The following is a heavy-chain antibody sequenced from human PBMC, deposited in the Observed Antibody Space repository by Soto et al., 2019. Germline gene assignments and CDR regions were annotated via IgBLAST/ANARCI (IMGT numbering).Heavy chain of an antibody. J-gene: IGHJ6*02. CDR1: GYTFTSYG. Sequence: ASVKVSCKASGYTFTSYGISWVRQAPGQGLEWMGWISAYNGNTNYAQKLQGRVTMTTDTSTSTAYMELRSLRSDDTAVYYCARDAGIAAAGNYYYGMDVWGQGTTVTVSS. D-gene: IGHD6-13*01. CDR3: ARDAGIAAAGNYYYGMDV. CDR2: ISAYNGNT. V-gene: IGHV1-18*01.